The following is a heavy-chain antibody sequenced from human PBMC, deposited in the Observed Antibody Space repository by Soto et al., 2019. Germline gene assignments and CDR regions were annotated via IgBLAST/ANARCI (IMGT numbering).Heavy chain of an antibody. CDR2: ISAYNGNA. V-gene: IGHV1-18*01. CDR3: AADVGGYIYGFARH. CDR1: GYTFTSYG. J-gene: IGHJ4*02. Sequence: GASVKVSCKASGYTFTSYGISWVRQAPGQGLEWMGWISAYNGNANCAQMLQERIGTSSDTSTSTAYMELSSLRPEDTAVYYCAADVGGYIYGFARHWGPGTLVTVSS. D-gene: IGHD4-17*01.